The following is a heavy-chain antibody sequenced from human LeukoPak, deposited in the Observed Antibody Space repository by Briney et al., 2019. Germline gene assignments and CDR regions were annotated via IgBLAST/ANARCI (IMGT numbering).Heavy chain of an antibody. CDR3: ATTDKYCSSTSCYTGLGP. Sequence: PSETLSLTCTVSGGSISSYYWSWIRQPPGKGLEWIGYIYYSGSTNYNPSLKSRVTISVDTSKNQFSLKLSSVTAADTAVYYCATTDKYCSSTSCYTGLGPWGQGTLVTVSS. CDR1: GGSISSYY. D-gene: IGHD2-2*02. V-gene: IGHV4-59*01. J-gene: IGHJ5*02. CDR2: IYYSGST.